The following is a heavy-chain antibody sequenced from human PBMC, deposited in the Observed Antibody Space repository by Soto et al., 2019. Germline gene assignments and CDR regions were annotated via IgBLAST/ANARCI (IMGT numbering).Heavy chain of an antibody. V-gene: IGHV3-23*01. Sequence: GGSLRLSCAASGFTFSSYAMSWVRQAPGKGLEWVSAISGSGGSTYYAESVKGRFTISRDNSKNTLYLQMNSLRAEDTALYYCAKDGAIVVVVAAIFYFDYWGQGTLVTVSS. CDR2: ISGSGGST. CDR3: AKDGAIVVVVAAIFYFDY. CDR1: GFTFSSYA. J-gene: IGHJ4*02. D-gene: IGHD2-15*01.